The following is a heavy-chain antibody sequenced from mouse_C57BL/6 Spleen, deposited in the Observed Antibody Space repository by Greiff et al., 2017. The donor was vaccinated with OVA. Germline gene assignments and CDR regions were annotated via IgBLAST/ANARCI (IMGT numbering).Heavy chain of an antibody. CDR2: INPNYGTT. D-gene: IGHD3-2*02. CDR1: GYSFTDYN. Sequence: EVKLMESGPELVKPGASVKISCKASGYSFTDYNMNWVKQSNGKSLEWIGVINPNYGTTSYNQKFKGKATLTVDQSSSTAYMQLNSLTSEDSAVYYCARSRDSSGYRGMAMDYWGQGTSVTVSS. CDR3: ARSRDSSGYRGMAMDY. V-gene: IGHV1-39*01. J-gene: IGHJ4*01.